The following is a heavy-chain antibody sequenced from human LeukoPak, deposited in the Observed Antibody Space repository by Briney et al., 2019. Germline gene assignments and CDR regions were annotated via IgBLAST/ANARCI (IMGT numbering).Heavy chain of an antibody. J-gene: IGHJ4*02. V-gene: IGHV3-7*04. CDR3: ARGLNSAIDF. CDR1: GFNFGSYW. Sequence: GGSLRLSCAASGFNFGSYWMNWARQAPGKGLEWVANIRGDGSDKVYVGSVRGRFTISRDNPDNSLYLQMNSLSVDDTAVYYCARGLNSAIDFWGQGTLVTVSS. CDR2: IRGDGSDK.